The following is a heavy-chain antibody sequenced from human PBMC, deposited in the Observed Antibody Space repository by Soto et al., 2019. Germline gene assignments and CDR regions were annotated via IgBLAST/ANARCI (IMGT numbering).Heavy chain of an antibody. D-gene: IGHD1-26*01. V-gene: IGHV3-23*01. J-gene: IGHJ6*02. CDR2: ISGSGADT. CDR1: GFTFNDYG. Sequence: GGSLRLSCAASGFTFNDYGMNWVRQAPGKGLDWVSGISGSGADTYHADSVKGRFTISRDNSKNTLYLQMNSLRAEDTAVYYCAKYGPSLLVGATEYYYGMDVWGQGTTVTVSS. CDR3: AKYGPSLLVGATEYYYGMDV.